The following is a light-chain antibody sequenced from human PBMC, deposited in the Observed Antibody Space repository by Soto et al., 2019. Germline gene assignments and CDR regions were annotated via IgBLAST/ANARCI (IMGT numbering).Light chain of an antibody. CDR2: GVS. CDR3: QQSYSTPPT. Sequence: DIQMTQSPSSLSASVGDRVTLTCRAGQSVSTSLNWYQQKPGKAPNLLIYGVSTLQSGVPSRFSGGGSGTEFTLTISGLQPEDFATYYCQQSYSTPPTFGQGPGCRSN. J-gene: IGKJ2*01. V-gene: IGKV1-39*01. CDR1: QSVSTS.